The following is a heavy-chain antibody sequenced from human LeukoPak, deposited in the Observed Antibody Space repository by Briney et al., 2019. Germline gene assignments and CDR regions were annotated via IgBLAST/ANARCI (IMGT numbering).Heavy chain of an antibody. V-gene: IGHV5-51*01. Sequence: GESLNISCKASGYTFIVYWIGWVRQKPGKGLEWMGSIYPGDSDTRYSPSLEGHVTVSADKSTGTAYLQWNSLKASDTAIYYCVRQGPSSIYYYFDNWGQGILVTVSP. CDR3: VRQGPSSIYYYFDN. CDR1: GYTFIVYW. J-gene: IGHJ4*02. D-gene: IGHD2-15*01. CDR2: IYPGDSDT.